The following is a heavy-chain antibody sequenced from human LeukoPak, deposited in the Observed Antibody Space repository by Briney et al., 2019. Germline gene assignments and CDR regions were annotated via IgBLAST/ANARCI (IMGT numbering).Heavy chain of an antibody. CDR2: ITTSSTYT. Sequence: GGSLRLSCAASGFSFSSYNMNWVRQAPGKGLEWVSSITTSSTYTFYADSVRGRFTISRDNAKNSLYLQMNSLRAEDTAVYYCASLWGNVDIVATTHDLNDYWGQGTLVTVSS. CDR3: ASLWGNVDIVATTHDLNDY. D-gene: IGHD5-12*01. CDR1: GFSFSSYN. V-gene: IGHV3-21*04. J-gene: IGHJ4*02.